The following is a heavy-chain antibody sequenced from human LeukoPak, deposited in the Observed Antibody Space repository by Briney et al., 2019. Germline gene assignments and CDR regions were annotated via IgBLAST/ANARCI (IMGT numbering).Heavy chain of an antibody. CDR1: EFTFSSYA. V-gene: IGHV3-23*01. CDR2: ISGSGGST. D-gene: IGHD5-18*01. J-gene: IGHJ4*02. Sequence: GGSLRLSCAASEFTFSSYAMSWVRQAPGKGLEWVSAISGSGGSTYYADSVKGRFTISRDNSKNTLYLQMNSLRAEDTAVYYCAKGGYSYGYLYYFDYWGQGTLVTVSS. CDR3: AKGGYSYGYLYYFDY.